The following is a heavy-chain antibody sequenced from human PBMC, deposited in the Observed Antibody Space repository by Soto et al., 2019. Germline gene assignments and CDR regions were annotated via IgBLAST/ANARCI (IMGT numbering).Heavy chain of an antibody. CDR2: INPNTGGT. J-gene: IGHJ5*02. Sequence: ASVNVSCKASVYTFSDYYLNCVRQAPGQGLEWMGWINPNTGGTNYARKFQGRVTMTRDTSISTVFMELSSLRSDDTAVYYCARDRTSGWFNPWGQGTLVTVS. CDR1: VYTFSDYY. V-gene: IGHV1-2*02. CDR3: ARDRTSGWFNP.